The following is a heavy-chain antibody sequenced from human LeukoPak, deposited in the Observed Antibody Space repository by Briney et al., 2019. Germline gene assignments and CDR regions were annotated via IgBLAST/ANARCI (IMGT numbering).Heavy chain of an antibody. CDR3: ARAGEVPYYYGSGSYNDY. Sequence: GGSLRLSCAASGFTFSSYSMNWVRQAPGKGLEWVSSISRSSSYIYYADSVKGRFTISRDNAKNSLYLQMNSLRAEDTAVYYCARAGEVPYYYGSGSYNDYWGQGTLVTVSS. CDR1: GFTFSSYS. CDR2: ISRSSSYI. J-gene: IGHJ4*02. V-gene: IGHV3-21*01. D-gene: IGHD3-10*01.